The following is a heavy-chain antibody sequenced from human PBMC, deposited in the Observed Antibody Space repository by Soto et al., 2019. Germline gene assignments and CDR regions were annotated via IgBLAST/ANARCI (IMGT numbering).Heavy chain of an antibody. D-gene: IGHD4-17*01. CDR1: GFTFSMCS. V-gene: IGHV3-64D*06. Sequence: SGGSLRLSCSASGFTFSMCSMHWVRQAPGKGLEYVSGISSNGDSTYYADSVKGRFTISRDNSKNTLYLQMSSLRAVDTAVYYCVHPRSTVQIPPTWGQGTLVTVSS. J-gene: IGHJ5*02. CDR3: VHPRSTVQIPPT. CDR2: ISSNGDST.